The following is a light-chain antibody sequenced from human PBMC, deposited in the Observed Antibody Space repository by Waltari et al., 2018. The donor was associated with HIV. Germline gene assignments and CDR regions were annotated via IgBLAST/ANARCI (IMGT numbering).Light chain of an antibody. CDR1: SSDVGSYKL. V-gene: IGLV2-23*02. J-gene: IGLJ1*01. CDR3: CSYAGSSTYV. Sequence: QSALTQPASVSGSPGQSIPISCTGTSSDVGSYKLVSWYQQPPGKAPKLMIYEVSKRPSGVSNRFSGSKSGNTASLTISGLQAEDEADYYCCSYAGSSTYVFGTGTKVTVL. CDR2: EVS.